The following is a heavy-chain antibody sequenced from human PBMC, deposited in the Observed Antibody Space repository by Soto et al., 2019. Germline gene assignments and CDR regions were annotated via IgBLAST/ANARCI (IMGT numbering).Heavy chain of an antibody. J-gene: IGHJ5*02. D-gene: IGHD3-22*01. V-gene: IGHV1-69*01. CDR2: IIPIFGTA. CDR1: GGTFSSYA. Sequence: QVQLVQSGAEVKKPGSSVKVSCKASGGTFSSYAISWVRQAPGQGLEWMGGIIPIFGTANYAQKFQGRVMITADESTSTAYMELSSLRSEYTAVYYCASTLLSSGYYYNWFDPWGQGTLVTISS. CDR3: ASTLLSSGYYYNWFDP.